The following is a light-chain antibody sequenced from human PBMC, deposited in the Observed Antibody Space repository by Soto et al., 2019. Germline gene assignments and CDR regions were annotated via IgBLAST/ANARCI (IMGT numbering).Light chain of an antibody. V-gene: IGKV1-12*01. CDR2: AAS. CDR3: QQAKNFPVT. CDR1: QGIGSW. J-gene: IGKJ5*01. Sequence: DIQMTQSPSTLSASVGDRVTITCRASQGIGSWLAWYQQRPGKVPKLLIYAASTLQSGVPSRFSGSGSGTDFTLTISSLQPEDFASYYCQQAKNFPVTFGQGTRLEI.